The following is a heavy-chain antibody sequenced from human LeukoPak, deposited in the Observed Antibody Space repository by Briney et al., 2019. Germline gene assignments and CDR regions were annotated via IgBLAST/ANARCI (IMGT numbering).Heavy chain of an antibody. CDR2: MNPNSGNT. Sequence: ASVKVSCKASGYTFTSYDINWVRQATGQGLEWMGWMNPNSGNTGYAQKFQGRVTITRNTSISTAYMELSSLRSEDTAVYYCARGYSGYDYFDYWGQGTLVTVSS. J-gene: IGHJ4*02. CDR1: GYTFTSYD. D-gene: IGHD5-12*01. V-gene: IGHV1-8*03. CDR3: ARGYSGYDYFDY.